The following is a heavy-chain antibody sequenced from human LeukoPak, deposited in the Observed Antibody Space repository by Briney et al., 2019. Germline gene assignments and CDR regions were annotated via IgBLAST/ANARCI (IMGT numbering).Heavy chain of an antibody. V-gene: IGHV3-15*01. CDR2: IKSKTDGGTT. J-gene: IGHJ4*02. CDR3: TTKRGWYYFDY. CDR1: GFTFSSYW. Sequence: GGSLRLSCAASGFTFSSYWMSWVRQAPGKGLEWVGRIKSKTDGGTTDYAAPVKGRFTISRDDSKNTLYLQMNSLKTEDTAVYYCTTKRGWYYFDYWGQGTLVTVSS. D-gene: IGHD6-19*01.